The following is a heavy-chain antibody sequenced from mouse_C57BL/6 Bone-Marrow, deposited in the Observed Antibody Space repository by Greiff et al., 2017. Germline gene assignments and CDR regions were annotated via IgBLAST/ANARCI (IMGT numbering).Heavy chain of an antibody. CDR1: GYTFTSYW. J-gene: IGHJ3*01. D-gene: IGHD3-3*01. V-gene: IGHV1-55*01. Sequence: QVQLQQPGAELVKPGASVKMSCKASGYTFTSYWITWVKQRPGQGLEWIGDIYPGSGSTNYNEKFKGKATLTVDPSSSTAYMQLSSLTSEDSAVYYCGRLEGWDRFAYWGQGTLVTVSA. CDR3: GRLEGWDRFAY. CDR2: IYPGSGST.